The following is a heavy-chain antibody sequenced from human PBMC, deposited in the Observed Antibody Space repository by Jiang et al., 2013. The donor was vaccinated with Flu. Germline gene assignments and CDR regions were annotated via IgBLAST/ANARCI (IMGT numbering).Heavy chain of an antibody. CDR2: INHSGST. CDR3: ARDPASSGWLGAFDI. J-gene: IGHJ3*02. Sequence: LLKPSETLSLTCAVYGGSFSGYYWSWIRQPPGKGLEWIGEINHSGSTNYNPSLKSRVTISVDTSKNQFSLKLSSVTAADTAVYYCARDPASSGWLGAFDIWGQGTMVTVSS. V-gene: IGHV4-34*01. D-gene: IGHD6-19*01. CDR1: GGSFSGYY.